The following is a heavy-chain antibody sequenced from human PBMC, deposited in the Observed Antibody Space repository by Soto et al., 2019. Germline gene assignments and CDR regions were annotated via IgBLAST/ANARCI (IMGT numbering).Heavy chain of an antibody. CDR3: AKDTTVVVAPATHFDY. CDR2: ISGSGGST. J-gene: IGHJ4*02. CDR1: GFTFNNYA. V-gene: IGHV3-23*01. D-gene: IGHD2-15*01. Sequence: GGSLRLSCAASGFTFNNYAMTWVRQAPGKGLEWVSTISGSGGSTSFADSVKGRFAISRDNSENALYLQMNGLRAEDTAIYYCAKDTTVVVAPATHFDYWGQGTLVTVSS.